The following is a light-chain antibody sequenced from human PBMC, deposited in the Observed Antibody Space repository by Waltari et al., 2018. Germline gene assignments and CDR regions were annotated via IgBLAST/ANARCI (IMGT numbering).Light chain of an antibody. Sequence: DIVMTQSPDSLAVSLGERPIINCKSSQSVLYSSNNKNYLAWYQQKPGQPPKLIIYWASSRESGVPDRFSGSESGTDFTLTISSLQAEDVAVYYCQQYYNSPLTFGGGTKVEIK. CDR3: QQYYNSPLT. J-gene: IGKJ4*01. CDR1: QSVLYSSNNKNY. V-gene: IGKV4-1*01. CDR2: WAS.